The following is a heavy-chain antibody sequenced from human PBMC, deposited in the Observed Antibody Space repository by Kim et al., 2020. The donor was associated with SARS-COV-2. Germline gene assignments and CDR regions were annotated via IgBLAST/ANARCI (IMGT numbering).Heavy chain of an antibody. D-gene: IGHD3-10*01. CDR1: GFTFSSYG. CDR3: AMGVIIFHFDY. CDR2: ISYDGSNK. J-gene: IGHJ4*02. Sequence: GGSLRLSCAASGFTFSSYGMHWVRQAPGKGLEWVAVISYDGSNKYYADSVKGRFTISRDNSKNTLYLQMNSLRAEDTAVYYCAMGVIIFHFDYWGQGTLVTVSS. V-gene: IGHV3-30*03.